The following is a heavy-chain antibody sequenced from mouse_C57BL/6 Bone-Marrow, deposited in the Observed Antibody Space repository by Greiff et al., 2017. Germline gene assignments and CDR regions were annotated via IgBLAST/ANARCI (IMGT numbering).Heavy chain of an antibody. CDR3: ARRTARDCSCYGFAY. V-gene: IGHV1-81*01. CDR2: IYPRSGNT. CDR1: GYTFTSYG. J-gene: IGHJ3*01. D-gene: IGHD3-2*02. Sequence: QVQLQQSGAELARPGASVKLSCKASGYTFTSYGISWVKQRTGQGLEWIGAIYPRSGNTYYNEKFKGKATLTEDKSSSTAYMELRSLTSEDSAVLFCARRTARDCSCYGFAYWGQGTLVTVSA.